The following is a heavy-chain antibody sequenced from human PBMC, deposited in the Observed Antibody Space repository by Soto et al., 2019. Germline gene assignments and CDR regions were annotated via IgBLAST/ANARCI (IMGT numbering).Heavy chain of an antibody. V-gene: IGHV5-51*01. Sequence: PGESLKISCKGSGCSFTSYWIGWVRQMPGKGLEWMGIIYPGDSDTRYSPSFQGQVTISADKSISTAYLQWSSLKASDTAMYYCARAMVRGKNYYGVDVWGQGTTVTVAS. D-gene: IGHD3-10*01. J-gene: IGHJ6*02. CDR1: GCSFTSYW. CDR2: IYPGDSDT. CDR3: ARAMVRGKNYYGVDV.